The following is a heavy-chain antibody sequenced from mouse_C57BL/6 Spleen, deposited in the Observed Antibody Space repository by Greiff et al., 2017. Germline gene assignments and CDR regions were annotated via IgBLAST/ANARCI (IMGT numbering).Heavy chain of an antibody. D-gene: IGHD1-1*01. Sequence: VQRVESGAELAKPGASVKLSCKASGYTFTSYWMHWVKQRPGQGLEWIGYINPSSGYTKYNQKFKDKATLTADKSSSTAYMQLSSLTYEDSAVYYCARANYVEGGTGDYWGQGTSVTVSS. CDR3: ARANYVEGGTGDY. CDR1: GYTFTSYW. CDR2: INPSSGYT. V-gene: IGHV1-7*01. J-gene: IGHJ4*01.